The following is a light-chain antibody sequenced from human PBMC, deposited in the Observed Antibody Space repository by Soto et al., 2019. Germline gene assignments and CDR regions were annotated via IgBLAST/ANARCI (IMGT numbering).Light chain of an antibody. CDR1: HSITSRY. Sequence: EIVLTQSPGTLSLSPGERATLSCRASHSITSRYLAWYHQKPGQAPRLLIYGASRRATDIPDRFSGSGSGTDFTLTISRLEPEDFAVYYCQLYDSQSYTFGQGTKVDIK. J-gene: IGKJ2*01. V-gene: IGKV3-20*01. CDR3: QLYDSQSYT. CDR2: GAS.